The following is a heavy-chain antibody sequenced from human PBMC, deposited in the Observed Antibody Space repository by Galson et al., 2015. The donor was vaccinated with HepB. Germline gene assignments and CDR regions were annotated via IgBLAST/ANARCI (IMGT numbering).Heavy chain of an antibody. V-gene: IGHV4-59*11. CDR2: VYYSGSA. CDR1: GGSISNHY. D-gene: IGHD3-10*01. CDR3: ARDKERGYYASGSYLDAFDI. J-gene: IGHJ3*02. Sequence: ETLSLTCTVSGGSISNHYWNWIRQPPGKGLEWIGYVYYSGSADYNPSLKSRATISVDTSKNQFSLNLSSVTAADTAVYYCARDKERGYYASGSYLDAFDIWGQGTMVTVSS.